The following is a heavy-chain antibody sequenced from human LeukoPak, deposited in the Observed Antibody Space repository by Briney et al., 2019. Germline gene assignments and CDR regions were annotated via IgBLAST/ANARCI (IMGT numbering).Heavy chain of an antibody. CDR2: IYYSGST. J-gene: IGHJ5*02. D-gene: IGHD3-3*01. CDR1: GGSISSYY. Sequence: SETLSLTCTVSGGSISSYYWSWIRQPPGKGLEWIGYIYYSGSTNYNPSLKSRVTISVDTSKNQFSLKLSSVTAADTAVYYCARVVTIFGVVSHFDPWGQGTLVTVSS. CDR3: ARVVTIFGVVSHFDP. V-gene: IGHV4-59*01.